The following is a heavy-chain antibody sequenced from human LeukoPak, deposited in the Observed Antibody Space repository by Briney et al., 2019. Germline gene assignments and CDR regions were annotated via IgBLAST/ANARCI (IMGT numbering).Heavy chain of an antibody. CDR1: GYTFTGYY. J-gene: IGHJ5*02. Sequence: EASVKVSCKASGYTFTGYYMHWVRQAPGQGLEWMGWINPNSGGTNYAQKFQGRVTMTRDTSISTAYMELSRLRSEDTAVYYCASASNVLRYFDLGSWGQGTLVTVSS. D-gene: IGHD3-9*01. V-gene: IGHV1-2*02. CDR2: INPNSGGT. CDR3: ASASNVLRYFDLGS.